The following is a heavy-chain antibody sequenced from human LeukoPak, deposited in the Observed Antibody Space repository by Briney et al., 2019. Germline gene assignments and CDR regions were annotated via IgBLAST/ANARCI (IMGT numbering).Heavy chain of an antibody. Sequence: SETLSLTCAVYGGSFSSYYWGWIRQPPGKGLEWIGSIYYSGSTYYNPSLKSRATISVDTSKNQFSLKLSSVTAADTAVYYCARRSYSYGYWFDPWGQGTLVTVSS. V-gene: IGHV4-39*01. CDR1: GGSFSSYY. CDR2: IYYSGST. J-gene: IGHJ5*02. D-gene: IGHD5-18*01. CDR3: ARRSYSYGYWFDP.